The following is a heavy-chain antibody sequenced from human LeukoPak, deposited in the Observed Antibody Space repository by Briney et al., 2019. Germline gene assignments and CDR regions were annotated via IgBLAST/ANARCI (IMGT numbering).Heavy chain of an antibody. CDR3: ARFRRYDYSNYAFPGRNWFDP. D-gene: IGHD4-11*01. CDR1: GGSFSGYY. J-gene: IGHJ5*02. V-gene: IGHV4-34*01. CDR2: INHSGST. Sequence: SETLSLTCAVYGGSFSGYYWSWIRQPPGKGLEWIGEINHSGSTNYNPSLKSRVTISVDTSKNQFSLKLSSVTAADTAVYYCARFRRYDYSNYAFPGRNWFDPWGQGTLVTVSS.